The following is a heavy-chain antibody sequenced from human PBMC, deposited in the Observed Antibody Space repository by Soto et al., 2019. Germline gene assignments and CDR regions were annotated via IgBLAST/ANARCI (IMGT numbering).Heavy chain of an antibody. D-gene: IGHD5-12*01. CDR2: IYSGGST. CDR3: ATLGAYSGYGGLDY. V-gene: IGHV3-66*01. J-gene: IGHJ4*02. CDR1: GFTVSSDY. Sequence: PGGSLRLSCAASGFTVSSDYMSWVRQAPGKGLEWVSVIYSGGSTYYADSVKGRFTISRDNSKNTLYLQMNSLRAEDTAVYYCATLGAYSGYGGLDYWGQGTLVTAPQ.